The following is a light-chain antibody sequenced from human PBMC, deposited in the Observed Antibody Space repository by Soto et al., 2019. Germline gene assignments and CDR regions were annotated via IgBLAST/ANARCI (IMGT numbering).Light chain of an antibody. V-gene: IGKV3D-15*01. CDR1: QSVGSY. Sequence: EILMTQSPATLSVSPGERTPLACTASQSVGSYLAWYKQKPGQAPRLLSYGASSRATGIPDRFSGSGSGTDFTLTISSLQPEDFDTYFCQQLNSYPITFGQGTRLEIK. CDR3: QQLNSYPIT. CDR2: GAS. J-gene: IGKJ5*01.